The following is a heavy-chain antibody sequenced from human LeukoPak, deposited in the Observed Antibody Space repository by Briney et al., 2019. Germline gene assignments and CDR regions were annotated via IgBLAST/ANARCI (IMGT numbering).Heavy chain of an antibody. J-gene: IGHJ4*02. CDR1: GGSISSYC. Sequence: PSETLSLTRTVSGGSISSYCWSWIRQPPGKGLEWIGYIYYSGSTNYNPSLKSRVTISVDTSKNQFSLKLNSLTAADTAVYYCARGGYDQIDYWGQGTLVTVSS. CDR3: ARGGYDQIDY. D-gene: IGHD5-12*01. CDR2: IYYSGST. V-gene: IGHV4-59*01.